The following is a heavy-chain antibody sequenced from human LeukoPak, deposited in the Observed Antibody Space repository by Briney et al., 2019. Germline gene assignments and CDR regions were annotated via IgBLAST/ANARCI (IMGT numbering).Heavy chain of an antibody. CDR3: ARSGFQLLWGYYYYYMDV. V-gene: IGHV4-34*01. Sequence: SETLSLTCAVYGGSFSGYYWSWIRQPPGKWLEWIGEINHSGSTNYNPSLKSRVTISVDTSKNQFSLKLSSVTAADTAVYYCARSGFQLLWGYYYYYMDVWGKGTTVTISS. CDR2: INHSGST. D-gene: IGHD2-2*01. CDR1: GGSFSGYY. J-gene: IGHJ6*03.